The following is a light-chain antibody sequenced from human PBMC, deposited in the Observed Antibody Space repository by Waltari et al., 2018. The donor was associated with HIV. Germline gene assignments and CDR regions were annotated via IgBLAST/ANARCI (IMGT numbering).Light chain of an antibody. Sequence: DIQLTQSPSHLSASIGDRVTITCRASQDISIYLAWYQQKPGKAPKLLISAASTLQSGVPSSFSGSGSGTEFTLTISSLQPEDFASYYCQQLNTYPITFGQGTRLEIK. CDR3: QQLNTYPIT. J-gene: IGKJ5*01. V-gene: IGKV1-9*01. CDR2: AAS. CDR1: QDISIY.